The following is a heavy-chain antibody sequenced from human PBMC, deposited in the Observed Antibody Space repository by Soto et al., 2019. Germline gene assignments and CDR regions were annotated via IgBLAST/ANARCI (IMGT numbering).Heavy chain of an antibody. Sequence: GESLKISCKGSGYSFTSYWISWVRQMPGKGLEWMGRIDPSDSYTNYSPSFQGHVTISADKSISTAYLQWSSLKASDTAMYYWARRGCSGGSCYSSSGRAVWGKGTTVPVSS. D-gene: IGHD2-15*01. CDR1: GYSFTSYW. J-gene: IGHJ6*04. CDR3: ARRGCSGGSCYSSSGRAV. CDR2: IDPSDSYT. V-gene: IGHV5-10-1*01.